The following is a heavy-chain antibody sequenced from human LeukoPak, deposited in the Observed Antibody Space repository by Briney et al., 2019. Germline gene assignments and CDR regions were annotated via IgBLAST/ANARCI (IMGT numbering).Heavy chain of an antibody. CDR1: GFTFSTYT. CDR3: ARPDYSSNPYSMDV. CDR2: IGSTTTYI. V-gene: IGHV3-21*01. D-gene: IGHD4-11*01. Sequence: REALRLSCAASGFTFSTYTLSWVPQAPGKGLEWVSSIGSTTTYIFYADSVQGRFTISRDNAKNSLYLQMNSLRAEDTAVYYCARPDYSSNPYSMDVWGQGTTVPVSS. J-gene: IGHJ6*02.